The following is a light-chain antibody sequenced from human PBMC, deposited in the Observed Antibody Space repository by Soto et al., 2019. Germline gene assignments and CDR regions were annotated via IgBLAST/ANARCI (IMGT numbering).Light chain of an antibody. Sequence: IQMTQSPSTLSASVGDRVTITCRASQNIDAWLAWYQQKPGKAPKVLIYKASSLESGVPSRFSVSGSGTEFTLTISSLQPDDSATYYCQRYNTYPLTFGGGTKVDIK. CDR3: QRYNTYPLT. V-gene: IGKV1-5*03. CDR2: KAS. J-gene: IGKJ4*01. CDR1: QNIDAW.